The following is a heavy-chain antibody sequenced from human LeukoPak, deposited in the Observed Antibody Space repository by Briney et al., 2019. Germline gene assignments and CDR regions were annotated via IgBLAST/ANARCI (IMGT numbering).Heavy chain of an antibody. CDR2: ISYDGSNK. V-gene: IGHV3-30*03. Sequence: GGSLRLSCAASGFTFSSYGMHWVRQAPGKGLEWVAVISYDGSNKYYADSVKGRFTISRDNSKNTLYLQMNSLRAEDTAVYYWASGRGVVTGDYWGQGTLVTVSS. CDR1: GFTFSSYG. D-gene: IGHD4-23*01. J-gene: IGHJ4*02. CDR3: ASGRGVVTGDY.